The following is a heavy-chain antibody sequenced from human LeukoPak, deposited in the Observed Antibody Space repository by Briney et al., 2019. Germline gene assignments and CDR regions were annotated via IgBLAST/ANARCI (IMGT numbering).Heavy chain of an antibody. J-gene: IGHJ4*02. Sequence: GRSLRLSCAASGFTFSSYAMHWVRQAPGKGLEWVAVISYDGSNKYYADSVKGRFTISRDNSKNTLYLQMNSLRAEDTAVYYCASSDRRGYSYGAFDYWGQGTLVTVSS. V-gene: IGHV3-30*14. CDR1: GFTFSSYA. D-gene: IGHD5-18*01. CDR3: ASSDRRGYSYGAFDY. CDR2: ISYDGSNK.